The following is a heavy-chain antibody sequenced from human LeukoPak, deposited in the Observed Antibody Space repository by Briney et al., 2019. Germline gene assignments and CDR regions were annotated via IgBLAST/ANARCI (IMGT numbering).Heavy chain of an antibody. V-gene: IGHV4-34*01. CDR3: ARGRGRDYGGKPYSSNFED. CDR2: INHSGST. J-gene: IGHJ4*02. Sequence: SETLSLTCAVYGGSFSGYYWSWIRQPPGKGLVWIGEINHSGSTNYNPSLKSRVTISVDTSKNQFSLKLSSVTAADTAVYYCARGRGRDYGGKPYSSNFEDWGQGSLVTVSS. D-gene: IGHD4-23*01. CDR1: GGSFSGYY.